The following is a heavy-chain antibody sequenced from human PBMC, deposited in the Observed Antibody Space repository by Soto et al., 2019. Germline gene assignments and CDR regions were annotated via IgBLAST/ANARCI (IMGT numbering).Heavy chain of an antibody. D-gene: IGHD1-1*01. Sequence: SETLSLTCAVSGGSISSSKWWTWVRQVPGKGLEWIGKIDENGITNYNPSLESRVAISKDESRNRLSLKLTSVTAADTAVYYCARLDRDYFYHGMDVWGQGTTVTVSS. J-gene: IGHJ6*02. CDR3: ARLDRDYFYHGMDV. CDR1: GGSISSSKW. V-gene: IGHV4-4*02. CDR2: IDENGIT.